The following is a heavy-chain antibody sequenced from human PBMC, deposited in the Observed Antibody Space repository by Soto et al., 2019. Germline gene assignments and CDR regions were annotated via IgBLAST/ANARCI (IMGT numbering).Heavy chain of an antibody. D-gene: IGHD2-8*01. CDR3: ARSRMVYAISWFDP. CDR1: GFTVSSNY. CDR2: IYSGGST. V-gene: IGHV3-66*01. J-gene: IGHJ5*02. Sequence: EVQLVESGGGLVQPGGSLRLSCAASGFTVSSNYMSWVRQAPGKGLGWVSVIYSGGSTYYADSVKGRFTISRDNSKNTLYLPMNSLRDEDTAVYYCARSRMVYAISWFDPWGQGTLVTVSS.